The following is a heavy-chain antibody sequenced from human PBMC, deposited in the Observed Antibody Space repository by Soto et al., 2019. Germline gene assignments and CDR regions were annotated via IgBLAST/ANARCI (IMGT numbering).Heavy chain of an antibody. Sequence: SVKVSCKASGGTFSSYTISWVRQAPGQGLEWMGRIIPILGIANYAQKFQGRVTITADKSTSTAYMELSSLRSEDTAAYYCGGRGLRRYCSGGSCYFELDYWGQGTLVTVSS. CDR1: GGTFSSYT. D-gene: IGHD2-15*01. V-gene: IGHV1-69*02. CDR2: IIPILGIA. CDR3: GGRGLRRYCSGGSCYFELDY. J-gene: IGHJ4*02.